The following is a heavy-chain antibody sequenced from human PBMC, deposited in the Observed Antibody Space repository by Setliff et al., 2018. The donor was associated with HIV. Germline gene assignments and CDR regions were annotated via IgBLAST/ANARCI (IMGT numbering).Heavy chain of an antibody. J-gene: IGHJ4*01. CDR1: GGSITSGNYF. CDR3: ARDARWLQFPYFDY. Sequence: SETLSLTCTVSGGSITSGNYFWTWIRQPAGKGLEWIGHIYTDGSTNYNPSFRSRVTISVDSSKNQFTLKLSSVTAADTAVYYCARDARWLQFPYFDYWGQGTLVTVSS. V-gene: IGHV4-61*09. CDR2: IYTDGST. D-gene: IGHD5-12*01.